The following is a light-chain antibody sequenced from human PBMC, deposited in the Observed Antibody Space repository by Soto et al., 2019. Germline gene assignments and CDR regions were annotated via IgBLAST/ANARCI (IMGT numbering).Light chain of an antibody. CDR3: VLYMGSGVGV. J-gene: IGLJ3*02. Sequence: QTVVTQEPSLSVSPGGTVTLTCGLRSGSVSTSYYPTWYQQTPGQAPRTLIYSTNTRSSGVPDRFSGSILGNKAALTITGAQADDEAHYYCVLYMGSGVGVFGGGTKLTVL. V-gene: IGLV8-61*01. CDR1: SGSVSTSYY. CDR2: STN.